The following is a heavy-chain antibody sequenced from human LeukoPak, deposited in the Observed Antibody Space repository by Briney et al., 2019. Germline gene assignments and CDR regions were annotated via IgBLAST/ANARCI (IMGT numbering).Heavy chain of an antibody. CDR3: ARDITMVRGVTFDY. V-gene: IGHV3-48*02. Sequence: PGGSLRLSCAASGFTFSSYSMNWVRQAPGKGLEWVSYISSSSSTIYYADSVKGRFTISRDNAENSLYLQMNSLRDEDTAVYYCARDITMVRGVTFDYWGQGTLVTVSS. D-gene: IGHD3-10*01. CDR1: GFTFSSYS. CDR2: ISSSSSTI. J-gene: IGHJ4*02.